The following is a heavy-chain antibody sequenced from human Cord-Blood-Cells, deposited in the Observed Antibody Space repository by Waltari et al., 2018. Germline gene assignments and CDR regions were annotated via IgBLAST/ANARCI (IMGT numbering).Heavy chain of an antibody. Sequence: EVQLVESGGGLVKPGGSLRLSCAASGFSFSNAWMSWGRQAPGKGLEWVGRIKSKTDGGTTDYAAPVKGRFTISRDDSKNTLYLQMNSLKTEDTAVYYCTTEWGSGSYFDYWGQGTLVTVSS. V-gene: IGHV3-15*01. J-gene: IGHJ4*02. CDR1: GFSFSNAW. D-gene: IGHD1-26*01. CDR2: IKSKTDGGTT. CDR3: TTEWGSGSYFDY.